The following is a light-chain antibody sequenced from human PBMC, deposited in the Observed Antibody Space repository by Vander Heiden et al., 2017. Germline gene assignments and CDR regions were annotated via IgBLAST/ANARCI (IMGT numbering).Light chain of an antibody. CDR1: QSLLHSNGYNY. Sequence: DIVMTQSPLSLPVTPGEPASISCRSSQSLLHSNGYNYLDWYLQKPGQSPQLLIYLGSNRASGVPDRFSGSGSGTDFTLKISRVEAEDVGVYYCRQALQTPQTFGHWTNVDIK. J-gene: IGKJ3*01. V-gene: IGKV2-28*01. CDR3: RQALQTPQT. CDR2: LGS.